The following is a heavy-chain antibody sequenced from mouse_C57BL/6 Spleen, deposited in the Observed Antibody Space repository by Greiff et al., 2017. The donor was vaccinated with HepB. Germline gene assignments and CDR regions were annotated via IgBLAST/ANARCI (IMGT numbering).Heavy chain of an antibody. V-gene: IGHV5-4*01. CDR2: ISDGGSYT. CDR3: ARGGIYYGYGGFAY. D-gene: IGHD2-2*01. CDR1: GFTFSSYA. Sequence: EVHLVESGGGLVKPGGSLKLSCAASGFTFSSYAMSWVRQTPEKRLEWVATISDGGSYTYYPDNVKGRFTISRDNAKNNLYLQMSHLKSEDTAMYYCARGGIYYGYGGFAYWGQGTLVTVSA. J-gene: IGHJ3*01.